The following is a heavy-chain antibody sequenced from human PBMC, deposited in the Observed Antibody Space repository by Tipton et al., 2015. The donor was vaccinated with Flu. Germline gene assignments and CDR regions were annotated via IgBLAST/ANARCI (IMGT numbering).Heavy chain of an antibody. V-gene: IGHV4-31*03. CDR2: IYYSGST. J-gene: IGHJ4*02. Sequence: TLSLTCTVSGGSVSTADYYWNWIRQHPGKGLEWIGYIYYSGSTYYNPSLKSRATISLDTSKNQFSLKLPSVTAPDTAVYFCARANILTGYLRGHFDYWGQGTLVTVSS. CDR1: GGSVSTADYY. D-gene: IGHD3-9*01. CDR3: ARANILTGYLRGHFDY.